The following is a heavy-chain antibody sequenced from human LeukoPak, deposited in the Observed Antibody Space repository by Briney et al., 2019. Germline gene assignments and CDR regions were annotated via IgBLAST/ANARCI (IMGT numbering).Heavy chain of an antibody. Sequence: SETLSLTCTVSGGSISSSNYYWGWIRQPPGKGLEWIGYIYYSGSTNYNPSLKSRVTISVDTSKNQFSLKLSSVTAADTAVYYCARDMTVTTTGDYYYGMDVWGQGTTVTVSS. V-gene: IGHV4-61*01. J-gene: IGHJ6*02. D-gene: IGHD4-17*01. CDR2: IYYSGST. CDR1: GGSISSSNYY. CDR3: ARDMTVTTTGDYYYGMDV.